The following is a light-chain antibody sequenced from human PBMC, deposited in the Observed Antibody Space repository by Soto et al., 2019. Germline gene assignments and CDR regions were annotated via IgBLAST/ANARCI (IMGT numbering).Light chain of an antibody. CDR2: AAS. CDR1: LGIRND. CDR3: QQSYRTPIT. Sequence: DIQMTQSPSSLSASVGDIVTITCRASLGIRNDLNWYQQKPGKPPKLLIYAASSLQSGVPSRFSGSGSGTDFTLTISSLQPEDFGTYYCQQSYRTPITFGQGTRLEIK. J-gene: IGKJ5*01. V-gene: IGKV1-39*01.